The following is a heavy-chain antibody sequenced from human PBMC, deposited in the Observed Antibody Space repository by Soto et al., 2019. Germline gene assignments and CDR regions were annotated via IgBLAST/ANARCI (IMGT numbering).Heavy chain of an antibody. CDR3: AKGTKSYGDYVYYYYGMDV. CDR2: ISGSGGST. V-gene: IGHV3-23*01. J-gene: IGHJ6*02. CDR1: GFTFSSYA. D-gene: IGHD4-17*01. Sequence: GGSLRLSCAASGFTFSSYAMSWVRQAPGKGLEWVSAISGSGGSTYYADSMKGRFTISRDIYKNTLYLQMNSLRAEDTAVYYCAKGTKSYGDYVYYYYGMDVWGQGTTVTVSS.